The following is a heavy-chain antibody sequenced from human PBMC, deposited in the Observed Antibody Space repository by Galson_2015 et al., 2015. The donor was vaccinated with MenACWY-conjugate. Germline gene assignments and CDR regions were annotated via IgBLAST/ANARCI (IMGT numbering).Heavy chain of an antibody. CDR3: ARDTMVRGVIIHAFDI. D-gene: IGHD3-10*01. CDR2: IIPILGIA. Sequence: SVKVSCKASGGTFSSYAISWVRQAPGQGLEWMGRIIPILGIANYAQKFQGRVTITADKSTSTAYMELSSLRSEDTAVYYCARDTMVRGVIIHAFDIWGQGTMVTVSS. V-gene: IGHV1-69*04. CDR1: GGTFSSYA. J-gene: IGHJ3*02.